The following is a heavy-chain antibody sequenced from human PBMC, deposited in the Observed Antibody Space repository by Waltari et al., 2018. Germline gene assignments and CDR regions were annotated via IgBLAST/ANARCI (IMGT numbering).Heavy chain of an antibody. CDR2: ISAYNGNT. D-gene: IGHD3-16*01. CDR3: ARDRNLMADRGGRINWFDP. Sequence: QVQLVQSGAEVKKPGASVKVSCKASGYTFTSYGISWLRQAPGQGLEWMGWISAYNGNTNYAQKLQGRVTMTTDTSTSTAYMELRSLRSDDTAVYYCARDRNLMADRGGRINWFDPWGQGTLVTVSS. CDR1: GYTFTSYG. V-gene: IGHV1-18*01. J-gene: IGHJ5*02.